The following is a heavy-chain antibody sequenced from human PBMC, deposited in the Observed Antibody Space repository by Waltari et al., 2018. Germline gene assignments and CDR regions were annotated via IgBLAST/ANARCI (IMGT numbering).Heavy chain of an antibody. Sequence: QVQLQQWGVGLLKPSETLSLTCAVSSESFSAYSWNWIRQPPGKGLEWMGEINYSGNTNANASLGSRVTILADASKIQVSLKLRAATAADTAMYYCARGRPSDDGRLLGFFDWGQGILVTVAS. CDR3: ARGRPSDDGRLLGFFD. CDR1: SESFSAYS. CDR2: INYSGNT. V-gene: IGHV4-34*01. J-gene: IGHJ4*02. D-gene: IGHD3-3*01.